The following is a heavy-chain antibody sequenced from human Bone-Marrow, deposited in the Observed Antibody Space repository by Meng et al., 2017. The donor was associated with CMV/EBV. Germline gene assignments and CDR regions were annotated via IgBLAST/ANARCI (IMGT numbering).Heavy chain of an antibody. V-gene: IGHV1-18*01. CDR3: ARDLLIVVVPAAIRYYYYGMDV. D-gene: IGHD2-2*01. CDR2: ISAYNGNT. CDR1: GYTFTSYG. Sequence: ASVKVSCKASGYTFTSYGISWVRQAPGQGLEWMGWISAYNGNTNYAQKLQGRVTMTTDTSTSTAYMELRSLRSDDTAVYYCARDLLIVVVPAAIRYYYYGMDVWGQGTTVTVPS. J-gene: IGHJ6*02.